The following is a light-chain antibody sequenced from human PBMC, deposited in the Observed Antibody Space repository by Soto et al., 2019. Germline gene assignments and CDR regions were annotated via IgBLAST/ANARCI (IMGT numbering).Light chain of an antibody. CDR3: QQRSNWPVT. J-gene: IGKJ3*01. V-gene: IGKV3-11*01. CDR1: QSVSSY. CDR2: DAS. Sequence: EIVLTQSPATLSLSPGERATLSCRASQSVSSYLAWYQQKPGQAPRLLIYDASNRATGIPARFSGSGSGTDFTLTISSLEPEDFGVYYCQQRSNWPVTFGPGTKVDIK.